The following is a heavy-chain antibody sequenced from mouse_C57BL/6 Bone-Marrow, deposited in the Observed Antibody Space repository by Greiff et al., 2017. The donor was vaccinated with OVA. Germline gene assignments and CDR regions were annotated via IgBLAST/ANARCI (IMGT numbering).Heavy chain of an antibody. V-gene: IGHV5-2*01. Sequence: EVHLVESGGGLVQPGESLKLSCESTEYEFPSYAMSWVRKTPEKRLELVAAINSDGGSTYYPDTMESRFIISRDNTKNTLYLQMSSLRSEDTAMYYWTRQGGVYYYYECYWYFDVWGTGTTVTVSA. CDR3: TRQGGVYYYYECYWYFDV. D-gene: IGHD2-4*01. CDR1: EYEFPSYA. CDR2: INSDGGST. J-gene: IGHJ1*03.